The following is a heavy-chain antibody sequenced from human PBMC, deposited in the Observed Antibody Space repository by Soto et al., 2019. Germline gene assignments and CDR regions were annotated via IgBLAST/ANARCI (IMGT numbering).Heavy chain of an antibody. CDR2: IFSNGEK. Sequence: QVTLKESGPVLVKPTETLTLTCSVSGFSLSNARMGVSWIRQPPGKALEWLAHIFSNGEKFYSSSLRTRLTISKDTSKSQVVLSMPNRAPLYTATYSCARIQDFGSRYLPVPLAVWGQGTMGTVSS. J-gene: IGHJ3*01. V-gene: IGHV2-26*01. D-gene: IGHD3-3*01. CDR1: GFSLSNARMG. CDR3: ARIQDFGSRYLPVPLAV.